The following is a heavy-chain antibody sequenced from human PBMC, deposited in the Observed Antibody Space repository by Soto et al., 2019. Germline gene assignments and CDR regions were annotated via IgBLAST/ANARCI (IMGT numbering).Heavy chain of an antibody. J-gene: IGHJ6*02. CDR1: GFTFTSYS. D-gene: IGHD3-10*01. Sequence: EVQLVESGGGLVKPGGSLRISCAASGFTFTSYSMNWVRQTPGKGLEWVSSISRGSDYIHYADSLKGRFTISRDNAKNSMYLQMNSLRDQDTAVYYCARVIGGDRSGNYYYYGMDVWGPGTTVTVSS. V-gene: IGHV3-21*01. CDR2: ISRGSDYI. CDR3: ARVIGGDRSGNYYYYGMDV.